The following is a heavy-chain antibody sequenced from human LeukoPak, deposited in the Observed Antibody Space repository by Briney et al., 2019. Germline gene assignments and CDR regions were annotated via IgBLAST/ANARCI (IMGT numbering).Heavy chain of an antibody. V-gene: IGHV4-4*07. CDR3: ARDYLVGMVTYYYYGMDV. D-gene: IGHD5-24*01. Sequence: SETLSLTCTVSGGSISSYYWSWIRQPAGKGLEWIGRIYTGGSTNYNPSLKSRVTMSVDTSKNQFSLKLSSVTAADTAVYYCARDYLVGMVTYYYYGMDVWGQGTTVTVSS. CDR1: GGSISSYY. CDR2: IYTGGST. J-gene: IGHJ6*02.